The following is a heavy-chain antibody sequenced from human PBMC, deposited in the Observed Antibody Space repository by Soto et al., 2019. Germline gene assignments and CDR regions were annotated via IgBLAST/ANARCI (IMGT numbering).Heavy chain of an antibody. CDR2: ISYNGNT. CDR1: GGSMSSTTYY. Sequence: SETLSLTCTVSGGSMSSTTYYWGWIRQPPGKGLEWIACISYNGNTYYNPSLQSRVTISVDTSKNQFSLKLTSVTAADTAVYYCARAAGSRITGTGGPWAPYNWFDPWGQGTLVTVSS. D-gene: IGHD1-7*01. J-gene: IGHJ5*02. V-gene: IGHV4-39*01. CDR3: ARAAGSRITGTGGPWAPYNWFDP.